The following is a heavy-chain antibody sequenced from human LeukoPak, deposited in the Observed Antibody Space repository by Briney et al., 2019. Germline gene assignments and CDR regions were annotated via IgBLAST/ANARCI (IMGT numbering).Heavy chain of an antibody. J-gene: IGHJ3*02. CDR3: ARDRYDSSGYYTFDI. CDR2: IDYSGST. Sequence: PSETLSLTCTVAGGPISSYHWSWLRQPPGKGLEWIGYIDYSGSTNYNPSLKSRVTISVDTSKNQFSLKLSSVTAADTAVYYCARDRYDSSGYYTFDIWGQGTMVTVSS. V-gene: IGHV4-59*13. D-gene: IGHD3-22*01. CDR1: GGPISSYH.